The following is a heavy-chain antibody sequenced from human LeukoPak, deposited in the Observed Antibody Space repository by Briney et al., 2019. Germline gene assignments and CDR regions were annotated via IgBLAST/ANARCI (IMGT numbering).Heavy chain of an antibody. Sequence: GGSLRLSCAASGFTFSSYAVSWVRQAPGKGLEWVSAISGSGGSTYYADSVKGRFTISRDNSKNTLYLQMNSLRAEDTAVYYCAKAPPLYYHDSSGYSREFDYWGQGTLVTVSS. CDR3: AKAPPLYYHDSSGYSREFDY. CDR2: ISGSGGST. V-gene: IGHV3-23*01. D-gene: IGHD3-22*01. CDR1: GFTFSSYA. J-gene: IGHJ4*02.